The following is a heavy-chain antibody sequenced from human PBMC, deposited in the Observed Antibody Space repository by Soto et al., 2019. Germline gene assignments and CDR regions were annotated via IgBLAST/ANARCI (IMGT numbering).Heavy chain of an antibody. CDR1: GFTVSINY. CDR3: ARDQAYYGMDV. Sequence: PRGSLRLSCAASGFTVSINYMSWVRQAPGKGLELVSVIYSGGSTYYADSVKGRFTISRDNSKNTLYLQMNSLRAEDTAVYYCARDQAYYGMDVWGQGTTVTVSS. V-gene: IGHV3-53*01. J-gene: IGHJ6*02. CDR2: IYSGGST.